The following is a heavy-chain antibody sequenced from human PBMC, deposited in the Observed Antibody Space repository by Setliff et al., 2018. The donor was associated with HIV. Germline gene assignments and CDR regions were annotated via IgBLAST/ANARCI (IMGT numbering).Heavy chain of an antibody. D-gene: IGHD6-6*01. J-gene: IGHJ4*02. Sequence: SETLSLTCTVSGGSISSFYWTWIRQPPGKGLEWIGYIYYSGSTNYNPSLKGRVTISVDTSKNQFSLKLSSVTAADTAVYYCARHDTEYSSYPIDYWGQGNLVTVSS. CDR3: ARHDTEYSSYPIDY. CDR1: GGSISSFY. V-gene: IGHV4-59*08. CDR2: IYYSGST.